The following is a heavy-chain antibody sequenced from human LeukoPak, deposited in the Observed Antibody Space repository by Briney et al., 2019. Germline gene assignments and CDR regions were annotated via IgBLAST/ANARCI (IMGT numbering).Heavy chain of an antibody. D-gene: IGHD5-18*01. CDR1: GFTFGDYG. Sequence: QPGRSLRLSCTASGFTFGDYGMSWFRQAPGKGLEWVGFIRSKAYGGTTEYAASVKGRFTISGDDSKSIAYLQMNSLKTEDTAVYYCTRAATSYSYGPLYYFDYWGQGTLVTVSS. CDR2: IRSKAYGGTT. J-gene: IGHJ4*02. CDR3: TRAATSYSYGPLYYFDY. V-gene: IGHV3-49*03.